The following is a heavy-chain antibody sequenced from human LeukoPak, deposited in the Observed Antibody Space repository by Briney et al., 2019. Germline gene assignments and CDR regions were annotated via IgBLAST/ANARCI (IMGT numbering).Heavy chain of an antibody. CDR2: ISAYNGNT. D-gene: IGHD2-2*02. Sequence: GASVKVSCKASGYTFTSYGISWVRQAPGQGLEWMGWISAYNGNTNYAQKLQGRVTMTTDTSTSTAYMELGSLRSDDTAVYYCARIVVPAAINYYYYYMDVWGKGTTVTVSS. V-gene: IGHV1-18*01. CDR1: GYTFTSYG. CDR3: ARIVVPAAINYYYYYMDV. J-gene: IGHJ6*03.